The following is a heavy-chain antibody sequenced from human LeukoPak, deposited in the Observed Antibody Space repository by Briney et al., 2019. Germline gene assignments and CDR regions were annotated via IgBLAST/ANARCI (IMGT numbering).Heavy chain of an antibody. CDR3: ATNSDGFEDY. J-gene: IGHJ4*02. D-gene: IGHD2/OR15-2a*01. CDR2: FWCDAIKK. V-gene: IGHV3-30*02. Sequence: GGSLRLSCAASKFTFNMYGVHWVCQAPGKGLEWVAVFWCDAIKKYYADSVKGRITISRGNSKNTLYLQMNSLRAEDTAVYYCATNSDGFEDYWGQGTLVTVSS. CDR1: KFTFNMYG.